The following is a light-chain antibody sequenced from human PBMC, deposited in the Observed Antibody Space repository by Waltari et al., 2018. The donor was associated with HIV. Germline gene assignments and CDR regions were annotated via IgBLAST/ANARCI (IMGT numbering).Light chain of an antibody. J-gene: IGLJ2*01. CDR2: GVS. Sequence: QSALTQPASLSGSPGQSITITCSGTASDSGLYDLVYLYRQEPAKAPRLLIYGVSNRPSEISRRFSGSKARTTASLTISALQADDEGDYYCSAYTMSGSLVFGGGTKLSVL. V-gene: IGLV2-14*01. CDR1: ASDSGLYDL. CDR3: SAYTMSGSLV.